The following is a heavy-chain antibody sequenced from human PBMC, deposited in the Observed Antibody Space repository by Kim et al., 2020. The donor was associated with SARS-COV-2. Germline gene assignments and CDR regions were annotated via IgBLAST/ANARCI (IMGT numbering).Heavy chain of an antibody. CDR3: AQDQDRNSWYPYYNGMDV. Sequence: GGSLRLSCAASGFTFSSYGMHWVRQAPGKGLEWVAVISYDGSSKQYADSVKGRFTISRDNSKNTLYLQMNSLRGDDTAVYYCAQDQDRNSWYPYYNGMDVWGQGITVTVSS. J-gene: IGHJ6*02. V-gene: IGHV3-30*18. D-gene: IGHD6-13*01. CDR2: ISYDGSSK. CDR1: GFTFSSYG.